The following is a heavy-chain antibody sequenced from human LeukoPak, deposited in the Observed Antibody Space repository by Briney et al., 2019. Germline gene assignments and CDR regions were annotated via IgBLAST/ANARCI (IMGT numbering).Heavy chain of an antibody. Sequence: GGSLRLSCAASGFTFSSYAMSWVRQAPGKGLEWVSAISGSGGSTYYADSVKGRFTISRDNSKNTLYLQMNSLRAEDTAVYYCAKDTTRQWLDLYYYGMDVWGQGTTVTVSS. V-gene: IGHV3-23*01. CDR3: AKDTTRQWLDLYYYGMDV. CDR2: ISGSGGST. J-gene: IGHJ6*02. CDR1: GFTFSSYA. D-gene: IGHD6-19*01.